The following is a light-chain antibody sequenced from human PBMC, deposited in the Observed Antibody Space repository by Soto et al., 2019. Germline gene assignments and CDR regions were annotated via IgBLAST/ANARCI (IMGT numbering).Light chain of an antibody. CDR3: CSYAGSSLV. J-gene: IGLJ2*01. V-gene: IGLV2-11*01. Sequence: QSALTQPRSVSVSPGQSVTISCTGTSSDVGGYNYVSWYQQHPGKAPKLMIYDVSKRPSGVPDRFSGSKSGNTASLTISGLQAEDEADYYCCSYAGSSLVFGGGTQLTVL. CDR1: SSDVGGYNY. CDR2: DVS.